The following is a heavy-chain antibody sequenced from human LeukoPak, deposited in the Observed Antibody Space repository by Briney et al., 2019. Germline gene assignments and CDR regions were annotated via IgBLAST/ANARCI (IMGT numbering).Heavy chain of an antibody. CDR3: TRIIKSGSFDY. J-gene: IGHJ4*02. V-gene: IGHV3-15*01. CDR2: IKSKTDGGTT. D-gene: IGHD1-26*01. CDR1: GFTFNNAW. Sequence: PGGSLRLSCAASGFTFNNAWMSWVRQAPGKGLEWVGRIKSKTDGGTTDHAAPVKGRFTISRDDSKNTLYLQMNSLKIEDTAVYYCTRIIKSGSFDYWGQGVLVTVSS.